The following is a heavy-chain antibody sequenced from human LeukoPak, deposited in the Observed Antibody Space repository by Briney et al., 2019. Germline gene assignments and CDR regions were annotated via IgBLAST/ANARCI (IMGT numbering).Heavy chain of an antibody. D-gene: IGHD3-22*01. CDR1: GFTFSSYS. CDR3: AREPPYDSSGYYGDY. V-gene: IGHV3-48*01. J-gene: IGHJ4*02. CDR2: ISSSSSTI. Sequence: GGSPRLSCAASGFTFSSYSMNWVRQAPGKGLEWVSYISSSSSTIYYADSVKGRFTISRDNAKNSLYLQMNSLRAEDTAVYYCAREPPYDSSGYYGDYWGQGTLVTVSS.